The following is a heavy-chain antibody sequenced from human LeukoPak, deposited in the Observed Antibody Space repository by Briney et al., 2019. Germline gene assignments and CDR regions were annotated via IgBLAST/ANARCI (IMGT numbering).Heavy chain of an antibody. CDR1: DGSISSGGYS. V-gene: IGHV4-30-2*01. Sequence: SETLSLTCAVSDGSISSGGYSWSWIRQPPGKGLEWIGYIYHSGSTYYNPSLKSRVTISVDRSKDQFSLKLSSVTAADTAVYYCARVFYGGNFDYWGQGTLVTVSS. CDR3: ARVFYGGNFDY. CDR2: IYHSGST. D-gene: IGHD4-17*01. J-gene: IGHJ4*02.